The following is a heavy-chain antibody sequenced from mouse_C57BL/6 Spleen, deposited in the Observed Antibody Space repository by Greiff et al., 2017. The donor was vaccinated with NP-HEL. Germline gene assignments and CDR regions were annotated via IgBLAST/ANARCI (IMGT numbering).Heavy chain of an antibody. V-gene: IGHV1-80*01. Sequence: VQLQQSGAELVKPGASVKISCTASGYAFSSYWMNWVKQRPGKGLEWIGQIYPGDGDTNYNGKFKGKATLTADKSSSTAYMQLSSLTSEDSAVYFCARSGYGSSYDFDYWGQGTTLTVSS. CDR2: IYPGDGDT. J-gene: IGHJ2*01. CDR3: ARSGYGSSYDFDY. D-gene: IGHD1-1*01. CDR1: GYAFSSYW.